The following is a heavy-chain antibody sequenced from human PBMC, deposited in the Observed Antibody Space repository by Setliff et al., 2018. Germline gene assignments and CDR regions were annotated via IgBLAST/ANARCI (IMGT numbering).Heavy chain of an antibody. CDR1: GATFSSYG. J-gene: IGHJ6*03. Sequence: SVKVSCKASGATFSSYGISWVRQAPGQGLEWMGGTIPMFGTTEYAQKFQGRLTIITDESTNTAFMQLSSLRSDDTAAYYCVREGVDSRSSTDYRYYMDVWGKGTTVTVSS. D-gene: IGHD3-22*01. CDR3: VREGVDSRSSTDYRYYMDV. V-gene: IGHV1-69*05. CDR2: TIPMFGTT.